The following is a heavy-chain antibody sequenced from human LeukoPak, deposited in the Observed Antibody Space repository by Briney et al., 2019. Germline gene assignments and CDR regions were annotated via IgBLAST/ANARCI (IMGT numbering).Heavy chain of an antibody. CDR3: AKAEDDILTGYRFDY. D-gene: IGHD3-9*01. CDR2: IRYDGSNK. Sequence: PGGSLRLSCAASGFTFSSYGMHWVRQAPGKGLEWVAFIRYDGSNKYYADSVKGRFTISRDNSKNTLYLQMNSLRAEDTAVYYCAKAEDDILTGYRFDYWGQGTLVTVSS. J-gene: IGHJ4*02. CDR1: GFTFSSYG. V-gene: IGHV3-30*02.